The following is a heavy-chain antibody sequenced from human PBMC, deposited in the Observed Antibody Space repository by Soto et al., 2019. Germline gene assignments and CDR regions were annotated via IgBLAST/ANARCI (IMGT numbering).Heavy chain of an antibody. J-gene: IGHJ6*02. V-gene: IGHV3-30-3*01. CDR3: ARCYREDIAVVVGARPGEYGVDV. CDR1: GFTFRIYA. CDR2: ISYDGSNK. D-gene: IGHD2-15*01. Sequence: QVHLVESGGGVVQPGRSLRLSCAASGFTFRIYAMHWVRQAPGKGLECVAVISYDGSNKFYRDSVKGRFTISRDNSKNTLYLKINSLRYEDTAVYYCARCYREDIAVVVGARPGEYGVDVWGQGTTVTVSS.